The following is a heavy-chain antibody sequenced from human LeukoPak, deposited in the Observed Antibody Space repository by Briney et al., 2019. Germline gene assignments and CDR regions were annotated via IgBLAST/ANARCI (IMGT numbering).Heavy chain of an antibody. CDR1: GFTFTDYW. CDR3: ARDGTAAGLYFDL. D-gene: IGHD6-13*01. Sequence: GGSLRLTCEVSGFTFTDYWMNWVRQAPGKGPEWVASIRQDGSEKTYVDSVKGRFTISRDNTKNSLSLQLNGLRAEDTAVYYCARDGTAAGLYFDLWGQGTLVTVSS. J-gene: IGHJ4*01. V-gene: IGHV3-7*01. CDR2: IRQDGSEK.